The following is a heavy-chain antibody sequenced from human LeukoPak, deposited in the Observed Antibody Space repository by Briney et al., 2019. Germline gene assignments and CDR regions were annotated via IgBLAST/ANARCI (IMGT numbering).Heavy chain of an antibody. CDR3: ARQVVARRRAIDY. CDR2: IWYDGSNK. V-gene: IGHV3-33*01. J-gene: IGHJ4*02. D-gene: IGHD2-15*01. Sequence: GRSLRLSCAASGFTFSSYGMHWVRQAPGKGLEWVAVIWYDGSNKYYADSVKGRFTTSRDNSKNTLYLQMNSLRAEDTAVYYCARQVVARRRAIDYWGQGTLVTVSS. CDR1: GFTFSSYG.